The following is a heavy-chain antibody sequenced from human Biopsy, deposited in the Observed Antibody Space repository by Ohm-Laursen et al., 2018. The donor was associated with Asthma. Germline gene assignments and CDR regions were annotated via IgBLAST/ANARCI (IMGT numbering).Heavy chain of an antibody. V-gene: IGHV4-34*01. D-gene: IGHD6-19*01. Sequence: SDTLSLTCAVYGGSFSNYYWTWIRQPPGKGLEWIGEINHRGSTNYNPSLKSRVTLSVDTSKNQFSVKLRSVTAADTAVYYCAKIYDRLVLYGMDVWGLGTLVTVSS. CDR1: GGSFSNYY. J-gene: IGHJ6*02. CDR3: AKIYDRLVLYGMDV. CDR2: INHRGST.